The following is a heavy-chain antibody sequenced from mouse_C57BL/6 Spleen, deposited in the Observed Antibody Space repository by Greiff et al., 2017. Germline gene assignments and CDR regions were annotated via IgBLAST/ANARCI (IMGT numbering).Heavy chain of an antibody. J-gene: IGHJ2*01. CDR2: IYPGDGDT. CDR1: GYAFSSYW. CDR3: ARNKDY. V-gene: IGHV1-80*01. Sequence: VQLQQSGAELVKPGASVKISCKASGYAFSSYWMHWVKQRPGQGLEWIGQIYPGDGDTNSNGKFKGKATLTADKSSSTAYMQLSSLTSEDSAVYFCARNKDYWGQGTTLTVSS.